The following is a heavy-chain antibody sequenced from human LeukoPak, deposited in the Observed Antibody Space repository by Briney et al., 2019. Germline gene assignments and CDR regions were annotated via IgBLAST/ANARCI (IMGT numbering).Heavy chain of an antibody. J-gene: IGHJ5*02. V-gene: IGHV4-39*02. Sequence: SETLSLTCTVSGGSISNRTSYWGWIRQPPGKGLEWIGTIYYTGSTYYNPSLKSRATLFEDTSKNQFSLKLTSMAAADSALYYCAREGAASMATITFLPWGQGTLVTVSS. CDR3: AREGAASMATITFLP. CDR1: GGSISNRTSY. CDR2: IYYTGST. D-gene: IGHD5-24*01.